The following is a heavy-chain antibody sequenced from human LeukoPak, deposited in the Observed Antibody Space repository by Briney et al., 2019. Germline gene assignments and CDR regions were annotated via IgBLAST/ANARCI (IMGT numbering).Heavy chain of an antibody. CDR1: GASVSGSAYY. D-gene: IGHD1-14*01. CDR2: IYYSGST. J-gene: IGHJ4*02. Sequence: SETLSLTCTVSGASVSGSAYYWGWIRQPPGKGLEWIGNIYYSGSTYYNASLETRVTISIDTSKNQFSLNLSSVTAADTAVYYCAREIYTGGYFDYWGQGTLVTVSS. V-gene: IGHV4-39*07. CDR3: AREIYTGGYFDY.